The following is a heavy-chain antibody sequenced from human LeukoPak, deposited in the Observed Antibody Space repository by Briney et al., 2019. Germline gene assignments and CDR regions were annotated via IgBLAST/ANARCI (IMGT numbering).Heavy chain of an antibody. CDR3: ASGRGATGY. D-gene: IGHD1-26*01. CDR1: GDSISSNSYY. CDR2: IYTSGST. J-gene: IGHJ4*02. Sequence: SETLSLTCTVSGDSISSNSYYWGWIRQPPGKGLEWIGRIYTSGSTNYNPSLKSRVTISVDTSKNQFSLKLSSVTAADTAVYYCASGRGATGYWGQGALVTVSS. V-gene: IGHV4-61*02.